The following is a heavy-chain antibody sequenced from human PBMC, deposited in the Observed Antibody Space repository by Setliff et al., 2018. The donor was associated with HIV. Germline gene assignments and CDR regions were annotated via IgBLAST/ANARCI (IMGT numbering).Heavy chain of an antibody. CDR2: IYYSGST. V-gene: IGHV4-59*08. D-gene: IGHD2-21*02. CDR1: GGSIVRYY. CDR3: ARLLQGGNYAFDI. J-gene: IGHJ3*02. Sequence: PSETLSLTCTVSGGSIVRYYWTWIRQPPGKGLEWIGYIYYSGSTNYNPSLKSRVIISVDTSKMQFSLKLRSVTAADTAMYYRARLLQGGNYAFDIWGQGTMVTVSS.